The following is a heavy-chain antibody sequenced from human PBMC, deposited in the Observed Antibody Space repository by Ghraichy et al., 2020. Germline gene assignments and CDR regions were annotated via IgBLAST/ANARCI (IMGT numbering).Heavy chain of an antibody. CDR2: IKQDGSEK. CDR1: GITFSTYW. CDR3: ARSWGQFAEFDY. Sequence: GGSLRLSCAASGITFSTYWMSWVRQAPGKGLEWVANIKQDGSEKYYVDSVKGRFTISRDNAKNSLYLQMNSLGAEGPAGDYWARSWGQFAEFDYWGQGTLVTVSS. J-gene: IGHJ4*02. V-gene: IGHV3-7*03. D-gene: IGHD3-16*01.